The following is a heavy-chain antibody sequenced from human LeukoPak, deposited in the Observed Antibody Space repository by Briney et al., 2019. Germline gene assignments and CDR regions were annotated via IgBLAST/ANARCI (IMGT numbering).Heavy chain of an antibody. J-gene: IGHJ6*04. Sequence: GGSLRLSCAASGFTFSDYYMSWIRQAPGKGLEWVANIKQDGSEKYYVDSVKGRFTISRDNAKNSLYLQMNSLRAEDTAVYYCAELGITMIGGVWGKGTTVTISS. CDR3: AELGITMIGGV. D-gene: IGHD3-10*02. V-gene: IGHV3-7*01. CDR1: GFTFSDYY. CDR2: IKQDGSEK.